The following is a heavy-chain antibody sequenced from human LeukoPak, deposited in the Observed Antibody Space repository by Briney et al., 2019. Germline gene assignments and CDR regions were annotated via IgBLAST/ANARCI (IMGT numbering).Heavy chain of an antibody. CDR2: IIPIFGTA. CDR3: ARTPVRGSSGWYHAAEYFQH. J-gene: IGHJ1*01. V-gene: IGHV1-69*13. CDR1: GGTFSSYA. Sequence: SVKLSCKASGGTFSSYAISWVRQAPGQGLEWVGGIIPIFGTANYAQKFQGRVTITADESTSTAYMELSSLKSEDTAVYYCARTPVRGSSGWYHAAEYFQHWGQGTLVTVSS. D-gene: IGHD6-19*01.